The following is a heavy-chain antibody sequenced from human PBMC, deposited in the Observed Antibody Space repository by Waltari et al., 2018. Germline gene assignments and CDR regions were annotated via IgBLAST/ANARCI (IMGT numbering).Heavy chain of an antibody. CDR3: ARLEYWGSGYYYYYMDV. D-gene: IGHD7-27*01. CDR1: GGSFSGYY. Sequence: QVQLQQWGAGLLKPSETLSLTCAVYGGSFSGYYWSWIRQPPGKGLEWFGEINHSGSTNYNPSLKSRVTISVDTSKNQFSLKLSSVTAAYTAVYYCARLEYWGSGYYYYYMDVWGKGTTVTVSS. J-gene: IGHJ6*03. V-gene: IGHV4-34*01. CDR2: INHSGST.